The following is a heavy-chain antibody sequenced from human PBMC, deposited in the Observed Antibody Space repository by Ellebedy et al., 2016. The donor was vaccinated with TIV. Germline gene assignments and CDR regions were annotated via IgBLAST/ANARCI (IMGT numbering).Heavy chain of an antibody. CDR1: GFTFSSYA. D-gene: IGHD6-13*01. V-gene: IGHV3-33*08. J-gene: IGHJ4*02. CDR2: IWFDGSNK. Sequence: GGSLRLSCAASGFTFSSYAMSWVRQAPGKGLEWVAVIWFDGSNKYYADSVKGRFTISRDNSKNTLYLQMNSLRAEDTAVYYCARDRISASGIFDYWGQGTLVTVSS. CDR3: ARDRISASGIFDY.